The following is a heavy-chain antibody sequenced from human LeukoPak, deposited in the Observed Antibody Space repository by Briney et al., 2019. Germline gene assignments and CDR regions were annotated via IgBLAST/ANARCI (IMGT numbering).Heavy chain of an antibody. J-gene: IGHJ4*02. CDR1: GGSISGYY. CDR2: IFYSGNT. D-gene: IGHD6-6*01. CDR3: ATTARHCSDY. Sequence: SETLSLTCTVSGGSISGYYWSWIRQPPGKGLEWIGYIFYSGNTYYNPSLKSRVIISIDTSKNQFSLRLSSVTAADTAVYYCATTARHCSDYWGQGTLVTVSS. V-gene: IGHV4-30-4*08.